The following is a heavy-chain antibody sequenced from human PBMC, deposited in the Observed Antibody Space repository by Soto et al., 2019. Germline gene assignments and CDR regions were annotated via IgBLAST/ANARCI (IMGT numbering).Heavy chain of an antibody. Sequence: SGPTLVNPTQTLTLTCSFSGFSLSTSGVGVGWIRQSPGKALEWLALIYWSGDEHYRPSLKSRLSIIKDTSKNHVVLIMTDMAPVDTATYYCARGLATLPVFAFDIWGQGTMVTVSS. V-gene: IGHV2-5*01. D-gene: IGHD6-6*01. J-gene: IGHJ3*02. CDR3: ARGLATLPVFAFDI. CDR1: GFSLSTSGVG. CDR2: IYWSGDE.